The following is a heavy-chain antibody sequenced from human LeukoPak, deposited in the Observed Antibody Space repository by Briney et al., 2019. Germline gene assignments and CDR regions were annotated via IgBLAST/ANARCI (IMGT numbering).Heavy chain of an antibody. CDR3: ARSIAAAGTWWFDP. J-gene: IGHJ5*02. Sequence: ASVKVYCKASGYTFTSYGISWVRQAPGQELEWMGWISAYNGNTNFAQKLQGRVTMTTDTSTSTAYMELRSLRSDDTAVYYCARSIAAAGTWWFDPWGQGTLVTVSS. CDR2: ISAYNGNT. CDR1: GYTFTSYG. V-gene: IGHV1-18*04. D-gene: IGHD6-13*01.